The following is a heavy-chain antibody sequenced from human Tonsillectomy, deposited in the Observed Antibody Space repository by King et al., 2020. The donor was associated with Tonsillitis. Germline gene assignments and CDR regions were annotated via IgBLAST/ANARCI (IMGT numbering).Heavy chain of an antibody. V-gene: IGHV1-18*01. J-gene: IGHJ3*02. Sequence: GQLVQSGAEVKKPGASVKVSCKASGYTFTSYGISWVRQAPGQGLEWMGWISAYNGNTNYAQKLQGRVTMTTDTSTSTAYMELRSLRSDDTAVYYCARGSQYYYGSGSYSLGAFDIWGQGTMVTVSS. CDR1: GYTFTSYG. CDR2: ISAYNGNT. D-gene: IGHD3-10*01. CDR3: ARGSQYYYGSGSYSLGAFDI.